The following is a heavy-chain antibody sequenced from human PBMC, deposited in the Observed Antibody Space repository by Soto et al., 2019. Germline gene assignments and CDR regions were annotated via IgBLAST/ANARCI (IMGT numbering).Heavy chain of an antibody. V-gene: IGHV3-30-3*01. CDR1: GFTFSSYA. CDR2: ISYDGSNK. CDR3: ARDYYYDSSGPSFDY. D-gene: IGHD3-22*01. J-gene: IGHJ4*02. Sequence: QVQLVESGGGVVQPGRSLRLSCAACGFTFSSYAMHWVRQAPGKGLEWVAVISYDGSNKYYADSVKGRFTISRDNSKNTLYLQMNSLRAEDTAVYYCARDYYYDSSGPSFDYWGQGTLVTVSS.